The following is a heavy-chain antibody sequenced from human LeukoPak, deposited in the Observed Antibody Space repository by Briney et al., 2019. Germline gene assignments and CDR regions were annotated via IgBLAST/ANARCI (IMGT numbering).Heavy chain of an antibody. D-gene: IGHD6-13*01. Sequence: PGGSLRLSCAASGFTFSSYAMSWVRQAPGKGLEWVSVIYSGGSTYYADSVKGRFTISRDNSKNTLYLQMNSLRAEDTAVYYCARVMYSSSWFHYYYYYMDVWGKGTTVTISS. J-gene: IGHJ6*03. CDR2: IYSGGST. V-gene: IGHV3-53*01. CDR3: ARVMYSSSWFHYYYYYMDV. CDR1: GFTFSSYA.